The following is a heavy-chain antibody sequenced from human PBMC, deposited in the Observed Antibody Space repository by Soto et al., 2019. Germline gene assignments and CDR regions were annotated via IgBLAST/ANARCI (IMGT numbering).Heavy chain of an antibody. D-gene: IGHD1-26*01. V-gene: IGHV3-43*01. CDR2: ISWDGGST. CDR1: GFTFDDYT. Sequence: GGSLRLSCAASGFTFDDYTMHWVRQAPGKGLEWVSLISWDGGSTYYADSVKGRFTISRDNSKNSLYLQMNSLRTEDTALYYCAKDMLGVGHPVGYYYYGMDVWGQGTTVTVSS. CDR3: AKDMLGVGHPVGYYYYGMDV. J-gene: IGHJ6*02.